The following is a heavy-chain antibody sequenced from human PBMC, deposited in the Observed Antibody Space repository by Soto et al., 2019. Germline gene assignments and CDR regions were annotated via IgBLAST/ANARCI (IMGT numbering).Heavy chain of an antibody. CDR2: INAGNGNT. J-gene: IGHJ6*03. CDR1: GYTFTSYA. D-gene: IGHD2-2*01. CDR3: ARSYCSSTSCWNMDV. Sequence: GASVKVSCKASGYTFTSYAMHWVRQAPGQRLEWMGWINAGNGNTKYSQKFQGRVTITRDTSASTAYMELSSLRAEDTAVYYCARSYCSSTSCWNMDVWGKGTTVNVSS. V-gene: IGHV1-3*01.